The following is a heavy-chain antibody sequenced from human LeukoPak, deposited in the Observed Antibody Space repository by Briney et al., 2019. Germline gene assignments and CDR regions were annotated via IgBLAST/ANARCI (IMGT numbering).Heavy chain of an antibody. CDR3: GRGSAGYPADY. D-gene: IGHD5-12*01. CDR2: IYSGGIT. Sequence: GGSLRLSCEVSGVTVMSNYMSWVRQAPGKGLEWVLLIYSGGITYYADSVKGRFISSRDNSKNTLYLQMNSLRAEDTAVYYCGRGSAGYPADYRGQGTLVIVSS. J-gene: IGHJ4*02. V-gene: IGHV3-66*01. CDR1: GVTVMSNY.